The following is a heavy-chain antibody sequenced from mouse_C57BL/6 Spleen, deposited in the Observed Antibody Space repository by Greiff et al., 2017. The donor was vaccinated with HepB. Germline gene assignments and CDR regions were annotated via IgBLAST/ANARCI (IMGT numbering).Heavy chain of an antibody. V-gene: IGHV1-55*01. D-gene: IGHD2-1*01. CDR3: ARYYGKPIPPYYFDY. Sequence: QVQLQQPGAELVKPGASVKMSCKASGYTFTSYWITWVKQRPGQGLEWIGDIYPGSGSTNYNEKFKSKATLTVDTSSSTAYMQLSSLTSEDSAVYYCARYYGKPIPPYYFDYWGQGTTLTVSS. CDR2: IYPGSGST. J-gene: IGHJ2*01. CDR1: GYTFTSYW.